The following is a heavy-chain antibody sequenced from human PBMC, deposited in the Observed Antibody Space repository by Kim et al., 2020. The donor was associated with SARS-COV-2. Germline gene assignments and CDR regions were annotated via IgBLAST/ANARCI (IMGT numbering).Heavy chain of an antibody. CDR1: GFTFSDYY. V-gene: IGHV3-11*05. Sequence: GGSLRLSCAASGFTFSDYYMSWIRQAPGKGLEWVSYISSSSYTNYEDSVKGRFTISRDNAKNSLYLQMNSLRAEDTAVYYCARDHSTYYYDSSGYYRALTPEYSYYGMDVWGQGTTVTVSS. CDR2: ISSSSYT. CDR3: ARDHSTYYYDSSGYYRALTPEYSYYGMDV. J-gene: IGHJ6*02. D-gene: IGHD3-22*01.